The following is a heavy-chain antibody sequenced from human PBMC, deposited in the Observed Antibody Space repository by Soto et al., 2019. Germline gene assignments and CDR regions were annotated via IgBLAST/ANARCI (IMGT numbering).Heavy chain of an antibody. CDR2: IIPILGIA. Sequence: SVKVSCKASGGTFSSYTISWVRQAPGQGLEWMGRIIPILGIANYAQKFQGRVTITADKSTSTAYMELSSLRSEDTAVYYCARSASGYFDWFYVDYYGMDVWG. D-gene: IGHD3-9*01. J-gene: IGHJ6*02. CDR1: GGTFSSYT. CDR3: ARSASGYFDWFYVDYYGMDV. V-gene: IGHV1-69*02.